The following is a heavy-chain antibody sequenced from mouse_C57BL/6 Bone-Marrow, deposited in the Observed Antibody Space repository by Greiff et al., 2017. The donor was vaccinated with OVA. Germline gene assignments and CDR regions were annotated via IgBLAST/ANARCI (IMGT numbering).Heavy chain of an antibody. D-gene: IGHD1-1*01. CDR3: TRWAYYYGSSYYYFDY. CDR1: GYTFTSYW. V-gene: IGHV1-5*01. J-gene: IGHJ2*01. CDR2: IYPGNSDT. Sequence: EVKLVESGTVLARPGASVKMSCKTSGYTFTSYWMHWVKQRPGQGLEWIGAIYPGNSDTSYNQKFKGKAKLTAVTSASTAYMELSSLTNEDSAVYYCTRWAYYYGSSYYYFDYWGQGTTLTVSS.